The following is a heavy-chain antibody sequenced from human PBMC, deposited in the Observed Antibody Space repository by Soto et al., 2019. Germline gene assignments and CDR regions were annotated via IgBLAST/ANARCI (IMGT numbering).Heavy chain of an antibody. D-gene: IGHD6-19*01. J-gene: IGHJ4*02. V-gene: IGHV3-23*01. CDR2: VSGSGGGT. Sequence: PGGSLRLSCVASGFTFSSYAMSWVRQAPGKGLEWVSGVSGSGGGTYYSDSVKGPFTISRDNSKNTLYLQMNSLGAEDTAVYYCAKHSVSGYYFDSWGQGTLVTVSS. CDR3: AKHSVSGYYFDS. CDR1: GFTFSSYA.